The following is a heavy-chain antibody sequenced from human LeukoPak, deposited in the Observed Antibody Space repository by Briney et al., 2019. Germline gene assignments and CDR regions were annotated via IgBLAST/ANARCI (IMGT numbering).Heavy chain of an antibody. CDR3: ARGGEYCSGGSCYSSIPLEYFQH. D-gene: IGHD2-15*01. V-gene: IGHV3-15*01. CDR2: IKSKTNGGTT. J-gene: IGHJ1*01. Sequence: GGSLRLSCAVSGFTFSDYDMNWVRQAPGKGLEWVGRIKSKTNGGTTDYAAPVKGRFTISRDNSKNTLYLQMGSLRAEDMAVYYCARGGEYCSGGSCYSSIPLEYFQHWGQGTLVTVSS. CDR1: GFTFSDYD.